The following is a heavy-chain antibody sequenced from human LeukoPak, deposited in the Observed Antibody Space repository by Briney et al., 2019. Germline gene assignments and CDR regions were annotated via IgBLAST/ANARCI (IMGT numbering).Heavy chain of an antibody. V-gene: IGHV3-30-3*02. J-gene: IGHJ5*02. CDR2: ISYDGSNK. D-gene: IGHD3-3*01. CDR1: GFTFSSYA. CDR3: AKLYYGYWFDP. Sequence: GGSLRLSCAASGFTFSSYAMHWVRQAPGKGLEWVAVISYDGSNKYYADSVKGRFTISRDNSKNTLYLQMNSLRAEDTAVYYCAKLYYGYWFDPWGQGTLVTVSS.